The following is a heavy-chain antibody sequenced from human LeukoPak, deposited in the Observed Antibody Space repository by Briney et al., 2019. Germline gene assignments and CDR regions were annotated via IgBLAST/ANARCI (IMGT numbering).Heavy chain of an antibody. CDR3: AKDLGSGWYYFDY. Sequence: GGSLRLSCAASGFTFSNYAMSWVRQAPGKGLEWVSTISNSDDNTYYADSVKGRFTISRDTSKNTLYLQMNSLRAEDTAVYYCAKDLGSGWYYFDYWGQGTLVTVSS. D-gene: IGHD6-19*01. CDR2: ISNSDDNT. V-gene: IGHV3-23*01. J-gene: IGHJ4*02. CDR1: GFTFSNYA.